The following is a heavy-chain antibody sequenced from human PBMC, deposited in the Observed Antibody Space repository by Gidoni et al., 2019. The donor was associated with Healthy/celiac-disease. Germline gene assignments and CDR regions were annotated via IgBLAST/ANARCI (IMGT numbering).Heavy chain of an antibody. CDR1: GFTFSSYW. J-gene: IGHJ3*02. V-gene: IGHV3-74*01. D-gene: IGHD1-1*01. Sequence: EVQLVESGGGLVQPGGSLRLSCAASGFTFSSYWMHWVRQAPGKGLVWVARINSDGSSTSYADSVKGRFTISRDNAKNTLYLQMNSLRAEDTAVYYCARDAYDDDAFDIWGQGTMVTVSS. CDR2: INSDGSST. CDR3: ARDAYDDDAFDI.